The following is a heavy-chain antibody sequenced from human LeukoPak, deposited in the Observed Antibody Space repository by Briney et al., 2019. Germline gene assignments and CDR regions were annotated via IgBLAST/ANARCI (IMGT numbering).Heavy chain of an antibody. Sequence: SETLSLTCTVSGYSISSGYYWGWIRQPPGKGLEWIGSIYHSGSTYYNPSLKSRVTISVDTSKNQFSLKLSSVTAADTAVYYCAREGNGSYYDYWGQGTLVTVSS. J-gene: IGHJ4*02. D-gene: IGHD4-23*01. V-gene: IGHV4-38-2*02. CDR2: IYHSGST. CDR3: AREGNGSYYDY. CDR1: GYSISSGYY.